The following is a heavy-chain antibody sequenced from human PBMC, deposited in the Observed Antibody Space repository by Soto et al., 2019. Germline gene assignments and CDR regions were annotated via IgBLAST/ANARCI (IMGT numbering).Heavy chain of an antibody. CDR1: GDSVSSYSAA. V-gene: IGHV6-1*01. Sequence: PSQALSIPCAISGDSVSSYSAAWNWIRQSPSGGLEWLGRTYYRSRFFSDYAESVKSRIIINPDTSKNQFSLQLKSVTPEDTAVYYCARTFVDGMAGFGPWGQGTLVTVSS. CDR2: TYYRSRFFS. J-gene: IGHJ5*02. D-gene: IGHD2-15*01. CDR3: ARTFVDGMAGFGP.